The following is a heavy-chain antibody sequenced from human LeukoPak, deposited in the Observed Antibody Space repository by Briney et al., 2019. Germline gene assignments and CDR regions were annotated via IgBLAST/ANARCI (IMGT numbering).Heavy chain of an antibody. D-gene: IGHD2-2*02. CDR3: ARQIRYTYDPNWFHP. CDR2: IYFSGTT. Sequence: PSETLSLTCSVSGDSITLTSYYWAWIRQPPGKGLEWIGSIYFSGTTNYNPSLQSRVTMSVDTSRNQFSLILSSLTATDTAVYYCARQIRYTYDPNWFHPWSQGALVTVSS. V-gene: IGHV4-39*01. J-gene: IGHJ5*02. CDR1: GDSITLTSYY.